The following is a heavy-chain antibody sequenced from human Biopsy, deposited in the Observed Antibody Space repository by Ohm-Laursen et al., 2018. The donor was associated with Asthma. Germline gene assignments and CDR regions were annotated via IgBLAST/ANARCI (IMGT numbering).Heavy chain of an antibody. CDR3: AKRRGYSGHDNDY. J-gene: IGHJ4*02. D-gene: IGHD5-12*01. Sequence: SLRFSCTASGFTFSTSWMTWVRQAPGKGLEWVANIKEVGSEKNYVDSVKGRFTISRDNSKNTLYLQMNSLRTEDTAVYYCAKRRGYSGHDNDYWGQGTLVIVSS. CDR1: GFTFSTSW. V-gene: IGHV3-7*02. CDR2: IKEVGSEK.